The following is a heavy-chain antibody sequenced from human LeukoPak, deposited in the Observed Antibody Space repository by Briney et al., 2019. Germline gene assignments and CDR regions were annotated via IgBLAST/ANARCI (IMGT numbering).Heavy chain of an antibody. CDR3: ARDRAWNYFDY. D-gene: IGHD3-3*01. CDR1: GFTLSRHG. J-gene: IGHJ4*02. V-gene: IGHV3-30*03. CDR2: ISNDGSRK. Sequence: PGGSLRLSCAASGFTLSRHGMHWVRQAPGKGLEWVAIISNDGSRKYYAHSVEGRFTISRDNSKNTLYLQMDSLRAEDTAVYYCARDRAWNYFDYWGQGTLVTVSS.